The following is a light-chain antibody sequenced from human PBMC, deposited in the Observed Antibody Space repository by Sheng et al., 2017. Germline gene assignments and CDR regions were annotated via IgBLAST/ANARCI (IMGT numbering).Light chain of an antibody. CDR2: WAS. CDR1: QNLLXTSNNKNY. J-gene: IGKJ2*03. CDR3: QQYYSPPFS. Sequence: DIVMTQSPDSLAVSLGERATINCQSSQNLLXTSNNKNYLAWYQQKPGQPLNLLIYWASTRESGVPDRFSGSGSGTDFTLTISSLQAEDVAVYFCQQYYSPPFSFGQGTKLEIK. V-gene: IGKV4-1*01.